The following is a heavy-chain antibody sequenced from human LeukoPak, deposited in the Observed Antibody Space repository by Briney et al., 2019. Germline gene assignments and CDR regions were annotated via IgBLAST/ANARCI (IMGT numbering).Heavy chain of an antibody. CDR3: ARDAPLGGASAFDY. D-gene: IGHD3-16*01. CDR2: INPNSGGT. J-gene: IGHJ4*02. Sequence: ASVKVSCKASGYTFTGYYMHWVRQAPGQGLEWMGWINPNSGGTNYAQKFRGRVTMTRDTSISTAYMELSRLTSDDTAVYYCARDAPLGGASAFDYWGQGTLVTVSS. V-gene: IGHV1-2*02. CDR1: GYTFTGYY.